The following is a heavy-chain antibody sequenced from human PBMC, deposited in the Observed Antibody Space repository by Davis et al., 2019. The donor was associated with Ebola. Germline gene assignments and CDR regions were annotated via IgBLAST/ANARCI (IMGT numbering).Heavy chain of an antibody. V-gene: IGHV4-59*08. J-gene: IGHJ4*02. D-gene: IGHD2-15*01. CDR3: ARLLMVAGKFDY. Sequence: MPSETLSLTCTVSGGSISGDYWSWIRQPPGKGLEWIGYIHDSGSTNYNPSLKSRVTISVDTSKNQFSLKLSSVTAADTAVYYCARLLMVAGKFDYWGQGTLVTVSS. CDR1: GGSISGDY. CDR2: IHDSGST.